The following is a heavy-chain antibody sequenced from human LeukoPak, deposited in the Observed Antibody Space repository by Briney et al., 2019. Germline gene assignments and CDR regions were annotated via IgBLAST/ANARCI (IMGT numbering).Heavy chain of an antibody. D-gene: IGHD6-19*01. CDR2: INPNSGGT. V-gene: IGHV1-2*02. Sequence: ASVNVSCKASGYTFTGYYMHWVRQAPGQGLEWMGWINPNSGGTNYAQKFQGRVTMTRDTSISTAYMELSRLRSDDTAAYYCARGYSSGWRPHDYWGQGTLVTVSS. CDR1: GYTFTGYY. CDR3: ARGYSSGWRPHDY. J-gene: IGHJ4*02.